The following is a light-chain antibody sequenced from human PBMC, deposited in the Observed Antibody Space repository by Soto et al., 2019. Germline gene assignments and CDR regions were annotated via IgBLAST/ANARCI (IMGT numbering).Light chain of an antibody. CDR3: QQYHNWPPQYT. CDR1: QSVASN. Sequence: EIVMTQSPASMSVSPGDGATLSCRASQSVASNVAWYQQKPGQGPRLLIHGASTRAVGVPARFSGSGSGTDFTITINSLQSADFAVYYCQQYHNWPPQYTFGQGTKLQIK. V-gene: IGKV3-15*01. J-gene: IGKJ2*01. CDR2: GAS.